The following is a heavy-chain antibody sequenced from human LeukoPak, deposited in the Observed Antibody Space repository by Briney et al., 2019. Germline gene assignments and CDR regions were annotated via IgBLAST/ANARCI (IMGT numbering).Heavy chain of an antibody. CDR1: GFTFSQYW. Sequence: GGSLRLSCAASGFTFSQYWMLWVRQAPGKGLESVSRINTDGTVTTYADSVKGRFTVSRDNADKTMFLQMNSVRAEDTAVYYCATKQWLAPPPDSWGQGTPVTVSS. J-gene: IGHJ4*02. CDR3: ATKQWLAPPPDS. V-gene: IGHV3-74*01. CDR2: INTDGTVT. D-gene: IGHD6-19*01.